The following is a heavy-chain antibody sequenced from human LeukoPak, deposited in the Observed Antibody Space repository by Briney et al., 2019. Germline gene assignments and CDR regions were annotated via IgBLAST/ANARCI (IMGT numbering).Heavy chain of an antibody. D-gene: IGHD3-10*01. CDR1: GFTFSSYA. CDR2: ISYDGSNK. J-gene: IGHJ4*02. V-gene: IGHV3-30*04. Sequence: GGSLRLSCAASGFTFSSYAMHWVRQAPGKGLEWGAVISYDGSNKYYADSVKGRFTISRDNSKSTLYLQMNSLRAEDTAVYYCARDRIAGFGELSRFDYWGQGTLVTVSS. CDR3: ARDRIAGFGELSRFDY.